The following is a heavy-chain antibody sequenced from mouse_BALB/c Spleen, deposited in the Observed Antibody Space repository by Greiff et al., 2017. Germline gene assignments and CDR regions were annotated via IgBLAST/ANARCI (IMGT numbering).Heavy chain of an antibody. CDR3: ARLLWLRRDYFDY. J-gene: IGHJ2*01. Sequence: EVKLVESGAELVKPGASVKLSCTASGFNIKDTYMHWVKQRPEQGLEWIGRIDPANGNTKYDPKFQGKATITADTSSNTAYLQLSSLTSEDTAVYYCARLLWLRRDYFDYWGQGTTLTVSS. CDR2: IDPANGNT. V-gene: IGHV14-3*02. CDR1: GFNIKDTY. D-gene: IGHD2-2*01.